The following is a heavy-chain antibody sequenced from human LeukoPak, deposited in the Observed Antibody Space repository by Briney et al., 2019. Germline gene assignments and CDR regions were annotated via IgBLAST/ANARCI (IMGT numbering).Heavy chain of an antibody. CDR1: GGSISGYY. D-gene: IGHD3-10*01. CDR3: ARHAHYYYGSGSYFDY. Sequence: SETLSLTCTVSGGSISGYYWSWIRQPPGKGLEWIGYIYYSGSTNYNPSLKSRVTISVDTSKNQFSLKLSSVTAADTAVYYCARHAHYYYGSGSYFDYWGQGTLVTVSS. J-gene: IGHJ4*02. V-gene: IGHV4-59*08. CDR2: IYYSGST.